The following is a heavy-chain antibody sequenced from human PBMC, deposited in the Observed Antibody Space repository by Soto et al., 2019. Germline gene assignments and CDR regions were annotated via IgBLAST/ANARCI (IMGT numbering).Heavy chain of an antibody. J-gene: IGHJ5*02. V-gene: IGHV1-18*04. D-gene: IGHD2-2*01. Sequence: GASVKVSCKASGYTFTSYSISWVRQAPGQGLEWMGWISAYNGNTNYAQKLQGRVTMTTDTSTSTAYMELRSLRSDDTAVYYCAREDAGYCSSTSCSKVWFDPWGQGTLVTVSS. CDR1: GYTFTSYS. CDR2: ISAYNGNT. CDR3: AREDAGYCSSTSCSKVWFDP.